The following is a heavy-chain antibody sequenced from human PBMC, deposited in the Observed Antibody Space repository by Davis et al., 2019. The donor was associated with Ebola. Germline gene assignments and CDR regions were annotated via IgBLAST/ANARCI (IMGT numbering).Heavy chain of an antibody. CDR2: LENDGSKN. CDR3: AKISGVYYDSSWHDALQV. J-gene: IGHJ3*01. V-gene: IGHV3-7*03. Sequence: SLISSSAASDFFFSSSLMAWVRHAPGKRQERVSNLENDGSKNDYVDSVKGRFTIYRDNAMNSMYLQMNSLGVEDTAVYYCAKISGVYYDSSWHDALQVWGQGTMVTVAS. D-gene: IGHD3-22*01. CDR1: DFFFSSSL.